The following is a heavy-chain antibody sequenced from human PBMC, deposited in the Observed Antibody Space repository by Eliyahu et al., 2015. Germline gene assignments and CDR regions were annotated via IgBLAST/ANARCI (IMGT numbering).Heavy chain of an antibody. J-gene: IGHJ4*02. V-gene: IGHV4-34*02. CDR1: GGSFSGYY. D-gene: IGHD6-13*01. CDR2: INNSGRT. CDR3: ARQTGGGTSSWQFDF. Sequence: QVQLQQWGAGLLKPSETLSLSCAVYGGSFSGYYWSWIRQSPGKGLEWIGEINNSGRTNYNPSLKSRVTISVDTSKNQFSLNLSAVTAADTAVYYCARQTGGGTSSWQFDFWGQGTLVTVSS.